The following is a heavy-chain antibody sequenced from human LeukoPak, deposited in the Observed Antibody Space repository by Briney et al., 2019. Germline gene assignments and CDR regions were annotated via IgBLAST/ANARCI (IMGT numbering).Heavy chain of an antibody. CDR2: ITASGSRT. Sequence: QSGGSLRLSCAASGFTFSSYAMSWVRQAPGKGLEWVSTITASGSRTYYADSVKGRFTISRDNSKNTLYVQMNSLRVEDTAVYYCAKGNFGSRRAPSFGNWGQGALVTVSS. CDR3: AKGNFGSRRAPSFGN. CDR1: GFTFSSYA. J-gene: IGHJ4*02. V-gene: IGHV3-23*01. D-gene: IGHD2-2*01.